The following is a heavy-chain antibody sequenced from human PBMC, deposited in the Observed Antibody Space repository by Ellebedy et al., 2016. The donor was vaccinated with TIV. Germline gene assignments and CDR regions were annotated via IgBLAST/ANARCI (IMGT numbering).Heavy chain of an antibody. CDR3: ARELRGNYFDS. J-gene: IGHJ4*02. V-gene: IGHV4-4*02. Sequence: SETLSLXXAASGDSIINSDWWSWVRQPPGQGLEWIGEIFHSGSATYNPSLRSRVTMSVDTSKNQFSLKLTSVTAADTAIYFCARELRGNYFDSWGQGTLVTVSS. D-gene: IGHD3-16*01. CDR2: IFHSGSA. CDR1: GDSIINSDW.